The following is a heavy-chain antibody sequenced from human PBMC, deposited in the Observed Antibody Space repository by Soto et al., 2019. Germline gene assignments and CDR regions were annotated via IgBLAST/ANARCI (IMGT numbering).Heavy chain of an antibody. CDR2: IVVGSGNT. Sequence: GASVKVSFKAAGFTFTSSAVPWVLQARGQRVEWIGWIVVGSGNTNYAQKFQERVTITRDMSTSTAYMELSSLRSEDTAVYYCAADRRDGYNTEAWGQGTLVTVSS. V-gene: IGHV1-58*01. J-gene: IGHJ5*02. CDR3: AADRRDGYNTEA. D-gene: IGHD5-12*01. CDR1: GFTFTSSA.